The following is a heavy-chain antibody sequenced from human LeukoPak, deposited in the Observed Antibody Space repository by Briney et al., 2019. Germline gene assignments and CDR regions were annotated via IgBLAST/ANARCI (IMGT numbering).Heavy chain of an antibody. Sequence: GGSLRLSCAASGFTFSSYSMTWVRQAPGKGLEWVSSISSSSSYIDYADSVKGRFTISRDNAKNSLYLQMNSLRVEDTAVYYCARGESTRPFDDWGQGTLVTVSS. V-gene: IGHV3-21*01. CDR1: GFTFSSYS. CDR3: ARGESTRPFDD. D-gene: IGHD1-14*01. J-gene: IGHJ4*02. CDR2: ISSSSSYI.